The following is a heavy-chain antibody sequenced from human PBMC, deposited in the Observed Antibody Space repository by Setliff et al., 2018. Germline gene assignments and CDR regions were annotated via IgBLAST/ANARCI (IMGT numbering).Heavy chain of an antibody. J-gene: IGHJ6*02. CDR2: IYHSGSS. D-gene: IGHD5-12*01. CDR1: GGSISSMSYY. CDR3: ARDQWVRSPPLYFSYSMDV. Sequence: SETLSLTCTVSGGSISSMSYYWGWIRQPPGKGLEWIGSIYHSGSSYYNSSLRSRVTISVDTSKTQVSLTLTSVTAADTAVYYCARDQWVRSPPLYFSYSMDVWGQGTTVTVSS. V-gene: IGHV4-39*07.